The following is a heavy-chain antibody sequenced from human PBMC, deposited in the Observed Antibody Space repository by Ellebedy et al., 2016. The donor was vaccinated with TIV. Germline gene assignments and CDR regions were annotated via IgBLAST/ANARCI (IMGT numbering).Heavy chain of an antibody. D-gene: IGHD2-15*01. V-gene: IGHV4-38-2*02. J-gene: IGHJ4*02. Sequence: GSLRLSCIVSDYSISSGYYWGWIRQPPGKGLEWIGSIYHSGSTYYNPSLKSRATISVDTSKNEFSLKVSSVTAADTAMYYCARGGYCSDGSCYSDYWGRGTLVTVSS. CDR2: IYHSGST. CDR1: DYSISSGYY. CDR3: ARGGYCSDGSCYSDY.